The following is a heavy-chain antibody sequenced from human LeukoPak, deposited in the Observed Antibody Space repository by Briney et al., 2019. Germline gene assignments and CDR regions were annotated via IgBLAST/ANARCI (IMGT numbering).Heavy chain of an antibody. J-gene: IGHJ2*01. CDR1: GGSFSGYY. D-gene: IGHD4-17*01. CDR2: INHSGST. Sequence: SETLSLTCAVYGGSFSGYYWSWIRQPPGKGLEWIGEINHSGSTNYNPSLKSRVTISVDTSKNQFSLKLSSVTAADTAVYYCARDLGDYVSWYFDLWGRGTLVTVSS. V-gene: IGHV4-34*01. CDR3: ARDLGDYVSWYFDL.